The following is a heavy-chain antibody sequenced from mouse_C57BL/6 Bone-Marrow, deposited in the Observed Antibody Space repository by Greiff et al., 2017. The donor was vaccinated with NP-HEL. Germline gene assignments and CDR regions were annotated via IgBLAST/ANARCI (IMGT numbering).Heavy chain of an antibody. D-gene: IGHD2-1*01. CDR1: GYSFTGYF. Sequence: EVQLQQSGPELVKPGGSVKISCKASGYSFTGYFMNWVMQSHGKSLEWIGRINPYNGDTFYNQKFKGKATLTVDKSYSTAHMELRSLTSEDSAVYYCARSYGNCCYWYCDVGGTGTAVTVSA. CDR3: ARSYGNCCYWYCDV. V-gene: IGHV1-20*01. CDR2: INPYNGDT. J-gene: IGHJ1*03.